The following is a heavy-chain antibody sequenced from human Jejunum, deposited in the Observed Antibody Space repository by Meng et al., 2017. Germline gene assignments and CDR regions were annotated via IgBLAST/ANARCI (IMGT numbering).Heavy chain of an antibody. CDR1: GFTFDSHW. Sequence: GESLKISCAASGFTFDSHWMHWVRQAAGKGLVWVSTINTDGTIISFADSVRGRLTISRDNAKNTLYLQMSSLRVDDAAVYYCANDRFTQWGQGTLVTVSS. J-gene: IGHJ1*01. CDR2: INTDGTII. V-gene: IGHV3-74*01. CDR3: ANDRFTQ. D-gene: IGHD1-1*01.